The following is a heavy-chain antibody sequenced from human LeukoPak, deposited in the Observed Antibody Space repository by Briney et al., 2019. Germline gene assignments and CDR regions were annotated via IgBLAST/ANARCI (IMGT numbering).Heavy chain of an antibody. CDR1: GFNFGSHW. J-gene: IGHJ4*02. D-gene: IGHD7-27*01. Sequence: GGSLRLSCAASGFNFGSHWMHWVRQTPGQGLLWVSRINSGGSGTSYADSVEGRFTISRDNAKNTVSLQMNSLRAEDTAVYFCASSLGPLTEYWGQGALVTVSS. V-gene: IGHV3-74*01. CDR3: ASSLGPLTEY. CDR2: INSGGSGT.